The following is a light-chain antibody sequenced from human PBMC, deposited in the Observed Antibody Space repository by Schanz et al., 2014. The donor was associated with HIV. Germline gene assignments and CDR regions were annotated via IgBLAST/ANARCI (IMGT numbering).Light chain of an antibody. J-gene: IGLJ2*01. V-gene: IGLV1-40*01. CDR3: SSYAGSNKPVV. Sequence: QSVLTQPPSVSGAPGQRVTISCTGSSSNIGTHYDVHWYQQLPGTAPKLLIYGNNNRPLGVSNRFSGSKSGNTASLTISGLQAEDEADYYCSSYAGSNKPVVFGGGTKLTVL. CDR1: SSNIGTHYD. CDR2: GNN.